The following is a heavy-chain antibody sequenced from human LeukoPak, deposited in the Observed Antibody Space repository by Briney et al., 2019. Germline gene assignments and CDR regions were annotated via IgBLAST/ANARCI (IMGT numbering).Heavy chain of an antibody. CDR1: GGSISSSSYY. CDR3: TRGAGWLIDY. D-gene: IGHD3-16*01. Sequence: SETLSLTCTVSGGSISSSSYYWGWIRQPPGKGLEWIGSIYYSGSTYYNPSLKSRVTISADTSKNQFSLKLNSLTTADTAVYYCTRGAGWLIDYWGQGILVTVSS. J-gene: IGHJ4*02. V-gene: IGHV4-39*07. CDR2: IYYSGST.